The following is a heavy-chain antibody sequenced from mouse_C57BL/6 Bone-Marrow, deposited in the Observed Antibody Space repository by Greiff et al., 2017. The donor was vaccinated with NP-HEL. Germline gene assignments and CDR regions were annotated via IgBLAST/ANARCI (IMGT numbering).Heavy chain of an antibody. Sequence: EVQRVESGGGLVQPGGSLKLSCAASGFTFSDYGMAWVRQAPRKGPEWVAFISNLAYSIYYADTVTGRFTISRENAKNTLYLEMSSLRSEDTAMYYCARRYYGSYWYFDVWGTGTTVTVSS. D-gene: IGHD1-1*01. J-gene: IGHJ1*03. CDR3: ARRYYGSYWYFDV. CDR2: ISNLAYSI. CDR1: GFTFSDYG. V-gene: IGHV5-15*01.